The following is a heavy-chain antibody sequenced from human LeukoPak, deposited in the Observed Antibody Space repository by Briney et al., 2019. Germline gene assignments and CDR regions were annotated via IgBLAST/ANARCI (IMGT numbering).Heavy chain of an antibody. CDR1: GYTFTRYG. V-gene: IGHV1-69*13. Sequence: ASVKVSCKASGYTFTRYGIGWVRQAPGQGLEWMGGIIPTFGTANYAQKFQGRVTITADESTSTAYMELSSLRSEDTAVYYCARDRSIVVVPAAIPGYYYYGMDVWGQGTTVTVSS. D-gene: IGHD2-2*01. CDR3: ARDRSIVVVPAAIPGYYYYGMDV. CDR2: IIPTFGTA. J-gene: IGHJ6*02.